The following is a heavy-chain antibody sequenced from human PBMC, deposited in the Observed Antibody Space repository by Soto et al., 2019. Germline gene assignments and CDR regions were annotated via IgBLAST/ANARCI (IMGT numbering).Heavy chain of an antibody. CDR3: AREGGGYSYGKGDYYYGMDV. J-gene: IGHJ6*02. Sequence: SVKVSCKASGGTFSSYAISWVRQAPGQGLEWMGGIIPIFGTANYAQKFQGRVTITADESTSTAYMELSSLRSEDTAVYYCAREGGGYSYGKGDYYYGMDVWGQGTTVTVSS. D-gene: IGHD5-18*01. CDR1: GGTFSSYA. CDR2: IIPIFGTA. V-gene: IGHV1-69*13.